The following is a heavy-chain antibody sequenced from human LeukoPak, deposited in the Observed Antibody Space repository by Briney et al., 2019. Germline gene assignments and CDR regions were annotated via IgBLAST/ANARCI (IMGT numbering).Heavy chain of an antibody. CDR1: GYTFTSYY. D-gene: IGHD6-13*01. CDR3: ARDGEAAAGTGWFDP. V-gene: IGHV1-46*01. CDR2: INPSGGST. J-gene: IGHJ5*02. Sequence: ASVKVSCKASGYTFTSYYMHWVRQAPGQGLEWMGIINPSGGSTSYAQKFQGRVTMTRDTSTSTVYMELSSLRSEDTAVYYCARDGEAAAGTGWFDPWGQGTLVTVSS.